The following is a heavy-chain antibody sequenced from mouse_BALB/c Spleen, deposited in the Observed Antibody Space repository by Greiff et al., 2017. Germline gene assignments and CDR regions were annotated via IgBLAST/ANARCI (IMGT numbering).Heavy chain of an antibody. CDR1: GFNIKDPY. CDR2: IDPANGNT. J-gene: IGHJ3*01. V-gene: IGHV14-3*02. D-gene: IGHD2-3*01. CDR3: ARRMGYYEWFAY. Sequence: EVQLQQSGAELVKPGASVKLSCTASGFNIKDPYMHWVKQRPEQGLEWIGRIDPANGNTKYDPKFQGKATITADTSSNTAYLQLSSLTSEDTAVYYCARRMGYYEWFAYWGQGTLVTVSA.